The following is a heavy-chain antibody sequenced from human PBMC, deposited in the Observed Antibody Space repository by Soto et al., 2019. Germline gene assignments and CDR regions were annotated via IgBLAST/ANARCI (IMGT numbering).Heavy chain of an antibody. Sequence: SETLSLTCTFSGGSVSSGSYYWSWIRQPPGKGLEWIGYIYYSGSTNYNPSLKSRVTISVDTSKNQFSLKLSSVTAADTAVYYCARDSPGHYTDYWGQGTLVTVSS. CDR3: ARDSPGHYTDY. J-gene: IGHJ4*02. V-gene: IGHV4-61*01. CDR2: IYYSGST. D-gene: IGHD3-3*01. CDR1: GGSVSSGSYY.